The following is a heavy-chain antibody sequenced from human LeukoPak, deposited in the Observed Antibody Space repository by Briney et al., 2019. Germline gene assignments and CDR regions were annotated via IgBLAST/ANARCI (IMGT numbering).Heavy chain of an antibody. D-gene: IGHD6-6*01. CDR3: ARHPSSDPFDI. J-gene: IGHJ3*02. Sequence: SETLSLTCTVSAGSISSYYWSWIRQPPGKGLEWIGYIYYSGSTNYNPSLKSRVTISVDTSKNQFSLKLSSVTAADTAVYYCARHPSSDPFDIWGPGTMVTVSS. CDR1: AGSISSYY. V-gene: IGHV4-59*08. CDR2: IYYSGST.